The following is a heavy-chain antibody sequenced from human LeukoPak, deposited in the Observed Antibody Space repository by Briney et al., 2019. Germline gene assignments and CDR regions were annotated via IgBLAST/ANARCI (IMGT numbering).Heavy chain of an antibody. CDR2: ISSSSSYI. Sequence: GGSLRLSCAASGFTLSSYGMHWVRQAPGKGLEWVSSISSSSSYIYYADSVKGRFTISRDNAKNSLYLQMNSLRAEDTAVYYCARGPGTPIDYWGQGTLVTVSS. J-gene: IGHJ4*02. D-gene: IGHD1-1*01. CDR3: ARGPGTPIDY. V-gene: IGHV3-21*01. CDR1: GFTLSSYG.